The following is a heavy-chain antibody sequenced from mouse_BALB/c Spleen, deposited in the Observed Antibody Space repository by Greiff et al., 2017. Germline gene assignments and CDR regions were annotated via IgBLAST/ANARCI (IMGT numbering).Heavy chain of an antibody. CDR3: ARSSTAVYYYAMDY. V-gene: IGHV5-17*02. CDR1: GFTFSSFG. CDR2: ISSGSSTI. Sequence: DVHLVESGGGLVQPGGSRKLSCAASGFTFSSFGMHWVRQAPEKGLEWVAYISSGSSTIYYADTVKGRFTISRDNPKNTLFLQMTSLRSEDTAMYYCARSSTAVYYYAMDYWGQGTSVTVSS. J-gene: IGHJ4*01. D-gene: IGHD1-2*01.